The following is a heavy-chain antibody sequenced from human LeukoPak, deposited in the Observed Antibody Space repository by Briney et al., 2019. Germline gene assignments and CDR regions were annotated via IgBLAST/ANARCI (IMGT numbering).Heavy chain of an antibody. Sequence: ASVKVSCKASGYTFTSYEINWVRQATGQGLEWMGWMNPISGNTGYAQKFQGRVTMTRNTSISTAYMELGSLRSEDTAVYYCARGAYSSSFYYYYMDVWGKGTTVTVSS. CDR2: MNPISGNT. CDR3: ARGAYSSSFYYYYMDV. D-gene: IGHD6-13*01. CDR1: GYTFTSYE. J-gene: IGHJ6*03. V-gene: IGHV1-8*01.